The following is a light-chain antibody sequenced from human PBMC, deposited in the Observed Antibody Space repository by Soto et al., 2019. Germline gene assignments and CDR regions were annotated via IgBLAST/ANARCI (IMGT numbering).Light chain of an antibody. CDR3: QQYNDYPYT. V-gene: IGKV1-5*03. CDR2: KAS. CDR1: QIINIW. Sequence: DIQMTQSPSTLSASVGDSVTITCRASQIINIWLAWYQQKPGKAPKLLIYKASSLESGVPSRFSGSGSGTEFNLTISSLQPDDFATYYCQQYNDYPYTFGQGTKLEIK. J-gene: IGKJ2*01.